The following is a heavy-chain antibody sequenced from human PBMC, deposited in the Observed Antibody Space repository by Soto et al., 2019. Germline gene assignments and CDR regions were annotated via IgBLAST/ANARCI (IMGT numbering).Heavy chain of an antibody. CDR3: AREVWFGESKYYYYGMDV. J-gene: IGHJ6*02. Sequence: QVQLVQSGAEVKKPGASVKVSCEASGYTFTSYGISWVRQAPGQGLEWMGWISAYNGNTNYAQKLQGRVTMTTDTSTSTAYMELRSLRSDDTAVYYCAREVWFGESKYYYYGMDVWGQGTTVTVSS. CDR1: GYTFTSYG. D-gene: IGHD3-10*01. V-gene: IGHV1-18*01. CDR2: ISAYNGNT.